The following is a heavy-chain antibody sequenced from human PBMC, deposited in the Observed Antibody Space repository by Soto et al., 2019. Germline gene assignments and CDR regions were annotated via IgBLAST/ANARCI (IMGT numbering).Heavy chain of an antibody. CDR1: GGTFSSYA. CDR2: IIPIFGTA. D-gene: IGHD3-3*01. J-gene: IGHJ4*02. V-gene: IGHV1-69*13. CDR3: ARDRRGRFLISEFDY. Sequence: SVKVSCKASGGTFSSYAISWVRQAPGQGLEWMGGIIPIFGTANYAQKFQGRVTITADESTGTAYMELSSLRSEDTAVYYCARDRRGRFLISEFDYWGQGTLVTVSS.